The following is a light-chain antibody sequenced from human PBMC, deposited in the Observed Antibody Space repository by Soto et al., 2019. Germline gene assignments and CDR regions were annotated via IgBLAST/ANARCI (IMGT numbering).Light chain of an antibody. CDR3: AAWDDSLL. Sequence: QSVLTQPPSASGTPGQRVTISCSGSISNIGTNTVNWYQQLPGTAPKLLIYSNNQRPSGIPDRFSGSKSGTSASLAISGLQSEDEADYYCAAWDDSLLFGGGTQLTVL. V-gene: IGLV1-44*01. J-gene: IGLJ2*01. CDR2: SNN. CDR1: ISNIGTNT.